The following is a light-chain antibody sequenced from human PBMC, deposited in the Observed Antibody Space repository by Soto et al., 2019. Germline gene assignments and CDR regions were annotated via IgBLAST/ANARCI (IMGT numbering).Light chain of an antibody. CDR2: EGS. CDR3: CSYAGSRNVV. CDR1: SSDVGSYNL. J-gene: IGLJ2*01. Sequence: QSALTQPASVSGSPGQSITISCTGTSSDVGSYNLVSWYQQHPGKAPKLIIYEGSKRPSGVSNRFCGSKSGNTASLTFSGLQAEDAADYHCCSYAGSRNVVFGGGTKLTVL. V-gene: IGLV2-23*03.